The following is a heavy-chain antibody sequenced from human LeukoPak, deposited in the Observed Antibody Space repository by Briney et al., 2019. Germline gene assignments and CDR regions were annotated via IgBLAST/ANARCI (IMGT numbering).Heavy chain of an antibody. D-gene: IGHD2-21*02. CDR3: ARDGPEAYCGGDCHWYFDL. CDR1: GFTFSSYS. V-gene: IGHV3-21*01. CDR2: ISSSSGYI. J-gene: IGHJ2*01. Sequence: PGGSLRLSCAASGFTFSSYSMNWVRQAPGKGLEWVSSISSSSGYIYYADSVKGRFTISRDNSKNTLYLQMNSLRAEDTAVYYCARDGPEAYCGGDCHWYFDLWGRGTLVTVSS.